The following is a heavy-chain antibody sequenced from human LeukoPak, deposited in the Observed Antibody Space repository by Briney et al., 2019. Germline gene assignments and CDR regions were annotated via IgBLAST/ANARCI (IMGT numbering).Heavy chain of an antibody. Sequence: SVKVSCKASGGTFSSYAISWVRQAPGQGLEWMGRIIPILGIANYAQKFQGRVTITADKSTSTAYMELSSLRSEDTAVYYCARRFSLGAAAGTWVHWGQGTLVTVSS. J-gene: IGHJ4*02. CDR2: IIPILGIA. CDR1: GGTFSSYA. V-gene: IGHV1-69*04. D-gene: IGHD6-13*01. CDR3: ARRFSLGAAAGTWVH.